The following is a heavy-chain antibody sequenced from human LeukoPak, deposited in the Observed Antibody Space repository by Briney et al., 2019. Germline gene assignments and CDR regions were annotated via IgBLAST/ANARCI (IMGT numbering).Heavy chain of an antibody. V-gene: IGHV3-23*01. CDR2: ISERGGTT. CDR1: GFTFSSYG. D-gene: IGHD3-10*01. CDR3: AKRGIVIRGILVIGYHQEAYHYDY. J-gene: IGHJ4*02. Sequence: PGGSLRLSCAASGFTFSSYGMHWVRQAPGKGLEWVSYISERGGTTTYADSVKGRFTISRDTSLNTLYLQMTSLRAEDTAVYFCAKRGIVIRGILVIGYHQEAYHYDYWGQGVLVTVSS.